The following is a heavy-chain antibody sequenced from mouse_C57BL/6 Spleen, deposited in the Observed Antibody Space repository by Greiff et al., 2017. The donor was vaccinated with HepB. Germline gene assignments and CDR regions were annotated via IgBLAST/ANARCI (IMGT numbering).Heavy chain of an antibody. J-gene: IGHJ2*01. D-gene: IGHD2-5*01. CDR2: IYPGNSDT. Sequence: VQLKESGTVLARPGASVKMSCKTSGYTFTSYWMHWVKQRPGQGLEWIGAIYPGNSDTSYNQKFKGKAKLTAVTSASTAYMELSSLTNEDSAVYYCTSLYYSNYVDYFDYWGQGTTLTVSS. V-gene: IGHV1-5*01. CDR1: GYTFTSYW. CDR3: TSLYYSNYVDYFDY.